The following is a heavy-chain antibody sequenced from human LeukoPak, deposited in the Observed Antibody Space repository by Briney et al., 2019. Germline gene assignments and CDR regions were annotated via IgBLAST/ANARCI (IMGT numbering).Heavy chain of an antibody. CDR3: ARPPLGMGDAFDI. V-gene: IGHV4-59*01. Sequence: SETLSLTCTVSGGSISSYYWSWIRQSPGKGLEWIGYIYNSGSTNYNPSLKSRVTISVDTSKNQFSLKLSSVTAADTAVYYCARPPLGMGDAFDIWGQGTMVTVSS. CDR2: IYNSGST. D-gene: IGHD7-27*01. J-gene: IGHJ3*02. CDR1: GGSISSYY.